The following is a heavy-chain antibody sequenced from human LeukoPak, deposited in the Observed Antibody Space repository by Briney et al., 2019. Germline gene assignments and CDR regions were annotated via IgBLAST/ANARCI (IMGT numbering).Heavy chain of an antibody. CDR1: GDSISSGDYY. CDR2: IDYSGNT. Sequence: SETLSLTCTASGDSISSGDYYWSWIRQPPGKGLEWTGYIDYSGNTYYNPSLRSRLTISTDTSKNQFSLKLTSVTAADTAVYYCARYYCSSSACPGIDSWGQGTLVAVSS. J-gene: IGHJ4*02. D-gene: IGHD2-2*01. CDR3: ARYYCSSSACPGIDS. V-gene: IGHV4-30-4*01.